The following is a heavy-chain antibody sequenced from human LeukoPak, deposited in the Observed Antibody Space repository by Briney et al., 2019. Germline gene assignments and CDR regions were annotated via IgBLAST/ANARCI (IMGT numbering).Heavy chain of an antibody. D-gene: IGHD5-12*01. V-gene: IGHV4-30-4*01. J-gene: IGHJ4*02. Sequence: SETLSLTCTVSGGSLSSADSYWSWIRQPPGKGLEWIGYIFYSGNSYYNPSLKSRLTISVDPSKNQFSLKLSSVTAADTAMYYCARLGYNDYVNYWGQGTLVTVSS. CDR2: IFYSGNS. CDR3: ARLGYNDYVNY. CDR1: GGSLSSADSY.